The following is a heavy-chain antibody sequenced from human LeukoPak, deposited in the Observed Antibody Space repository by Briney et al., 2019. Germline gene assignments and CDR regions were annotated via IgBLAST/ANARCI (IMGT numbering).Heavy chain of an antibody. CDR1: GGSISSSSYY. D-gene: IGHD1-26*01. Sequence: TLSLTCTVSGGSISSSSYYWSWIRQPAGKGLEWIGRIYTSGSTNYNPSLKSRVTMSVDTSKNQFSLKLSSVTAADTAVYYCAREGFKRYLFDYWGQGTLVTVSS. J-gene: IGHJ4*02. CDR2: IYTSGST. V-gene: IGHV4-61*02. CDR3: AREGFKRYLFDY.